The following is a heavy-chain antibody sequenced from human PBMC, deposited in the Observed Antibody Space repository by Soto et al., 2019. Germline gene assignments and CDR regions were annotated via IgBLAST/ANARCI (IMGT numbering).Heavy chain of an antibody. CDR3: ARVGYCGGDCSFPDY. V-gene: IGHV4-59*01. J-gene: IGHJ4*02. CDR1: GGSISSYF. Sequence: QVQLRESGPGLVKPSETLSLTCTVSGGSISSYFWSWIRQPPGKGLEWIGYIYYSGSTNYNPSLKSRVTISVDTSKNQLSLKLSSVTAADTAVYYCARVGYCGGDCSFPDYWGQGTLVTVSS. CDR2: IYYSGST. D-gene: IGHD2-21*02.